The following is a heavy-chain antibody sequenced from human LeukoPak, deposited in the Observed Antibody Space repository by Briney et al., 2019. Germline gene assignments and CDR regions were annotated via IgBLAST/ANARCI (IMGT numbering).Heavy chain of an antibody. Sequence: GASVKVSCKASRYTFTSYYMHWVRQAPGQGLEWMGIINPSGGSTSYAQKFQGRVTMTRDTSTSTVYMELSSLRSEDTAVYYCARVTYYYDSSGYYYLHYWGQGTLVTVSS. CDR1: RYTFTSYY. CDR2: INPSGGST. V-gene: IGHV1-46*03. CDR3: ARVTYYYDSSGYYYLHY. D-gene: IGHD3-22*01. J-gene: IGHJ4*02.